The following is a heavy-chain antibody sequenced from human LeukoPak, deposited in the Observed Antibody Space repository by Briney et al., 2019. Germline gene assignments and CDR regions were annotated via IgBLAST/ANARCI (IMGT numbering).Heavy chain of an antibody. D-gene: IGHD3-10*01. CDR1: GFTVSSNC. J-gene: IGHJ6*03. V-gene: IGHV3-53*01. CDR2: IYSGGST. Sequence: GGSLRLSCAASGFTVSSNCMSWVRQAPGKGLEWVSVIYSGGSTYYVDSVKGRFTISRDNSKNTLYLQMNSLRAEDTAVYYCAKVLDKMVRGVITNYYYMDVWGKGTTVTISS. CDR3: AKVLDKMVRGVITNYYYMDV.